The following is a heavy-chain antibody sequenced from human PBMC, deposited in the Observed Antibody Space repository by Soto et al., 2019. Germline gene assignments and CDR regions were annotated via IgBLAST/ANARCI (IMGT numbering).Heavy chain of an antibody. Sequence: ASVKVSCKASGGTFSSYAISWVRQAPGQGLEWMGGIIPIFGTANYAQKFQGRVTITADESTSTAYMELSSLRSEDTAVYYCAKQATTHYYDSSGYYQYYFDYWGQGTLVTVSS. D-gene: IGHD3-22*01. J-gene: IGHJ4*02. CDR1: GGTFSSYA. CDR3: AKQATTHYYDSSGYYQYYFDY. V-gene: IGHV1-69*13. CDR2: IIPIFGTA.